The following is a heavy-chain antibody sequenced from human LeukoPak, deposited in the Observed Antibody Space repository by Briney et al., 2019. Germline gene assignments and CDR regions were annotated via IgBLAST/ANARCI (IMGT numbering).Heavy chain of an antibody. CDR2: IAHNGGTQ. CDR3: ARDAQSGAFSDFDY. D-gene: IGHD1-26*01. J-gene: IGHJ4*02. V-gene: IGHV3-30-3*01. Sequence: GTSLRLSCEASGFTFGNYAIHWVRQVPGEGLEWVAIIAHNGGTQYYADSVKGRFTISRDNSQSTVFLQMNSLRPEDTAVYYCARDAQSGAFSDFDYWGQGTLVTVSS. CDR1: GFTFGNYA.